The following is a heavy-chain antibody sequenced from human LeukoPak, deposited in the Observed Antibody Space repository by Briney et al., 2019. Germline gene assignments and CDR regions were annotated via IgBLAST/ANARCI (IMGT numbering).Heavy chain of an antibody. J-gene: IGHJ4*02. CDR3: AKSGYDFWSGYYGY. CDR1: GFTFSSYA. V-gene: IGHV3-23*01. CDR2: ISGSGGST. D-gene: IGHD3-3*01. Sequence: GGSLRLSCAASGFTFSSYAMSWVRQAPGKGLEWVSAISGSGGSTYYADSVKGRFTISRDNSKNTLYLQMNSLRAEDTAVYYCAKSGYDFWSGYYGYWGQGTLVTVSS.